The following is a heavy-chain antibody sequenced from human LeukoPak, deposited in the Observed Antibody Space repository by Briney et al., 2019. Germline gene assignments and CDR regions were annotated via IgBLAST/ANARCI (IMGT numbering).Heavy chain of an antibody. V-gene: IGHV4-59*08. CDR3: ARQGPGGYYDSSGYYVLYWYFDL. J-gene: IGHJ2*01. CDR1: GGXISSYH. D-gene: IGHD3-22*01. CDR2: IHYSGST. Sequence: SETLSLTCTVSGGXISSYHWNWIRQPPGKGLEWIGYIHYSGSTDYNPALKSRVTISVDTSEHQLSPKLSSVTAADTAVYYCARQGPGGYYDSSGYYVLYWYFDLWGRGTLATVSS.